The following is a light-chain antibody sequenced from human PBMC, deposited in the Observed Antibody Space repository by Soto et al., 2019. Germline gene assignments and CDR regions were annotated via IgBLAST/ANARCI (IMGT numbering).Light chain of an antibody. V-gene: IGKV3-20*01. Sequence: EIVLTQSPGTLSLSPGERATLACRASQSVSSTYLAWYQQKPGQSPRLLIYGASSRATGIRDRVSCSGSWTDFTLTMSSLEPEDFAVYDCHQYCSSPTFGQGTKVEIK. CDR3: HQYCSSPT. J-gene: IGKJ2*01. CDR2: GAS. CDR1: QSVSSTY.